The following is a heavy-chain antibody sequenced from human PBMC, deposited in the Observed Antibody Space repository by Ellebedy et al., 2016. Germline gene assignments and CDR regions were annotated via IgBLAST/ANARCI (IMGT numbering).Heavy chain of an antibody. Sequence: ASVKVSCKASGYTFTTYGISWVRQAPGQGLEWMAWISAFNGNTYSAQKLQGRVTLTTDTSTNTAYMELRNLRSDDTAVYFCVRGGRVVPGVEYYYYGMDVWGQGTTVIVSS. CDR3: VRGGRVVPGVEYYYYGMDV. CDR1: GYTFTTYG. V-gene: IGHV1-18*01. J-gene: IGHJ6*02. D-gene: IGHD3-22*01. CDR2: ISAFNGNT.